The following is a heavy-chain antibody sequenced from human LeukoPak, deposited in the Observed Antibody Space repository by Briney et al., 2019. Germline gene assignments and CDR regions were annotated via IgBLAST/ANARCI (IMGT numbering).Heavy chain of an antibody. D-gene: IGHD2-2*01. V-gene: IGHV4-30-4*08. CDR2: IYYSGST. J-gene: IGHJ4*02. Sequence: SQTLSLTCTVSGGSFSSGDYYWSWIRQPPGKGLEWIGYIYYSGSTYYNPSLKSRVTISVDTSKNQFSLKLSSVTAADTAVYYCARGEVPAVIFDYWGQGTLVTVSS. CDR1: GGSFSSGDYY. CDR3: ARGEVPAVIFDY.